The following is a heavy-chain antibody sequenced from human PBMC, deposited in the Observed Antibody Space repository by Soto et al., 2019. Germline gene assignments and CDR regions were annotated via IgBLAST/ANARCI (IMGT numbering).Heavy chain of an antibody. J-gene: IGHJ4*03. Sequence: SETLSLTCTVSGDSISSGSYCGWIRQPPGEGPEWIASIYHGGTTFYNPSLKSRISISVDTSKNQFSLRLTSVTAADTATYYCARVHVMVVAGSTFDYWGPGTLVTVSS. V-gene: IGHV4-38-2*02. CDR2: IYHGGTT. CDR3: ARVHVMVVAGSTFDY. D-gene: IGHD6-19*01. CDR1: GDSISSGSY.